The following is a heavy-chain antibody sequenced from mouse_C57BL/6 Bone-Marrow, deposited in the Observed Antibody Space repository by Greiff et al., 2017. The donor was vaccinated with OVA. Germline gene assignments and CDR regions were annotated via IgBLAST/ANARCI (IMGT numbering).Heavy chain of an antibody. D-gene: IGHD1-1*01. CDR2: IYPGSGST. CDR3: AREDLITTVVAPPDY. V-gene: IGHV1-55*01. Sequence: QVQLQQPGAELVKPGASVKMSCKASGYTFTSYWITWVKQRPGQGLEWIGDIYPGSGSTNYNEKFKSKATLTVDTSSSTAYMQLSSLTSEDSAVYYCAREDLITTVVAPPDYWGQGTSVTVSS. J-gene: IGHJ4*01. CDR1: GYTFTSYW.